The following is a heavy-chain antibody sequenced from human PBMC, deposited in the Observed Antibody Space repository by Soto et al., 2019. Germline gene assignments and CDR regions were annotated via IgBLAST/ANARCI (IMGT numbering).Heavy chain of an antibody. V-gene: IGHV3-48*03. J-gene: IGHJ6*02. CDR1: GFTFSNFE. CDR3: ARAECSSPDCLTAYYSYGLDV. Sequence: PGGSLRLSCAASGFTFSNFEMHWVRQAPGKGLEWVSYINTAGSTKYYAESVKGRFTISRDNVRNSLFLQMNSLRAEDTAVYYCARAECSSPDCLTAYYSYGLDVWGQGSTVTVSS. CDR2: INTAGSTK. D-gene: IGHD3-9*01.